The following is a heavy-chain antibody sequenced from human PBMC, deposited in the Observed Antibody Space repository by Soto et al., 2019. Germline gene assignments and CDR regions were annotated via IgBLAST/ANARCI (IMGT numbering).Heavy chain of an antibody. CDR2: INSDGSST. J-gene: IGHJ4*02. D-gene: IGHD2-15*01. Sequence: EVQLVESGGGLVQPGGSLRLSCAASGFTFSSYWMHWVRQAPGKGLVWVSRINSDGSSTSDADSVKGRFTISRDNAKNTLYMQMNSMGAEDTAVYYCVRTSLVVASATREDYWGQGTLVTVSS. V-gene: IGHV3-74*01. CDR3: VRTSLVVASATREDY. CDR1: GFTFSSYW.